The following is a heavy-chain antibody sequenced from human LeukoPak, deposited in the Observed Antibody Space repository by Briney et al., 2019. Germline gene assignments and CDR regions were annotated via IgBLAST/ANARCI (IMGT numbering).Heavy chain of an antibody. CDR3: ARAGYCSSTSCYRGWFDP. J-gene: IGHJ5*02. CDR2: ISGSGGST. D-gene: IGHD2-2*02. CDR1: GFTFSSYA. V-gene: IGHV3-23*01. Sequence: PGGSLRLSCAASGFTFSSYAMSWVRQAPGKGLEWVSAISGSGGSTYYADSVKGRFTISRDNAKNSLYLQMNSLRAEDTAVYYCARAGYCSSTSCYRGWFDPWGQGTLVTVSS.